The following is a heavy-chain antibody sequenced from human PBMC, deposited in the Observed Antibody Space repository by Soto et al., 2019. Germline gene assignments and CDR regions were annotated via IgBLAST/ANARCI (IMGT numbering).Heavy chain of an antibody. J-gene: IGHJ5*02. CDR3: ARSARLSPFDT. Sequence: EVQLVESGGGLVQPGGSLRLSCAASGFTFSDHYMDWVRQAPGKGLEWVARSRDKAESHTTEHAASVQGRFTISRDDSQNSLYMQMHSLKTEDTAVYYCARSARLSPFDTWGQGVLVTVYS. D-gene: IGHD6-25*01. CDR2: SRDKAESHTT. CDR1: GFTFSDHY. V-gene: IGHV3-72*01.